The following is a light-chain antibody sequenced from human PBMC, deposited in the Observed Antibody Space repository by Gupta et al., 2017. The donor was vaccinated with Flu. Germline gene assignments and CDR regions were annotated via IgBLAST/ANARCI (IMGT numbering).Light chain of an antibody. J-gene: IGLJ3*02. Sequence: SRTISCTGTSSDVGGDKYVSWYQQHPGKVHKLMIYEVSSRPSVVSNRFSGSKSGNTASLTISGLQDEDEADYYCSSFTSTSTLLFGGGTKLTVL. CDR1: SSDVGGDKY. V-gene: IGLV2-14*01. CDR2: EVS. CDR3: SSFTSTSTLL.